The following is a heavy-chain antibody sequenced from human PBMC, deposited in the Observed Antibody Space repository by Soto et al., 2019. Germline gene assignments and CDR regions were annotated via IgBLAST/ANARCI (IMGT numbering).Heavy chain of an antibody. D-gene: IGHD3-3*01. CDR3: ASGRYYDFWSGYVRDYYMDV. CDR1: GGSFSGYY. V-gene: IGHV4-34*01. Sequence: SETLSLTCAVYGGSFSGYYWSWIRQPPGKGLEWIGEINHSGSTNYNPSLKSRVTISVDTSKNQFSLKLSSVTAADTAVYYCASGRYYDFWSGYVRDYYMDVWGKGTTVTVSS. CDR2: INHSGST. J-gene: IGHJ6*03.